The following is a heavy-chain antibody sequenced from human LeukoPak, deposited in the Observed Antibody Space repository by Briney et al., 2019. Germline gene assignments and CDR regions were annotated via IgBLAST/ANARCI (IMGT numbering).Heavy chain of an antibody. D-gene: IGHD3-10*01. V-gene: IGHV4-34*01. CDR3: ARGTYYYGSGSRYYYYYYGMDV. CDR2: INHSGST. Sequence: SETLSLTCAVYGGSFSGYYWSWIRQPPGKGLEWIGEINHSGSTNYNPSLKSRVTISVDTSKNQFSLKLSSVTAADTAVYYCARGTYYYGSGSRYYYYYYGMDVWGQGTTVTVSS. J-gene: IGHJ6*02. CDR1: GGSFSGYY.